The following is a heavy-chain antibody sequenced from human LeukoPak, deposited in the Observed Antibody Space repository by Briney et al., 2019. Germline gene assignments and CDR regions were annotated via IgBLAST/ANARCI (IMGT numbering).Heavy chain of an antibody. D-gene: IGHD6-13*01. V-gene: IGHV1-18*01. CDR2: INAYNGNT. CDR3: ARDRHIAAAVYYYYMDV. CDR1: GYTFTSYI. Sequence: ASVKVSCKASGYTFTSYIISWVRQAPGQGLGWMGWINAYNGNTDYAQRVQGRVTMTTDTTPRTAYMELRSLRSDDTAVYYCARDRHIAAAVYYYYMDVWGKGTPVTVSS. J-gene: IGHJ6*03.